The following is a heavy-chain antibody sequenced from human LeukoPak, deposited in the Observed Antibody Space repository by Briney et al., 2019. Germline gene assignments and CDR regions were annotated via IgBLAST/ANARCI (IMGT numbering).Heavy chain of an antibody. CDR2: IYSGDGT. Sequence: PGGSLRLSCAASGLTVSSNDMGWVRQAPGEGLEWVSFIYSGDGTFYADSVKGRFTISRDNSKNTLYLQMNSLRAEDTAMYYCTKSGPPDPYWGQGTMVTVSS. CDR3: TKSGPPDPY. J-gene: IGHJ3*01. V-gene: IGHV3-53*01. CDR1: GLTVSSND. D-gene: IGHD1-14*01.